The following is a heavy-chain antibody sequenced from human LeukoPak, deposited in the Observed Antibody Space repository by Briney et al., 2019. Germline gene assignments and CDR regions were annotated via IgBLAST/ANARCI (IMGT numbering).Heavy chain of an antibody. Sequence: RAGGSLRLSCAASGFTFSSYAMHWVRQPPGKGLEWIGEINHSGSTNYNPSLKSRVTISVDTSKNQFSLKLSSVTAADTAVYYCARRLGYFDYWGQGTLVTVSS. V-gene: IGHV4-34*01. D-gene: IGHD3-16*01. J-gene: IGHJ4*02. CDR3: ARRLGYFDY. CDR1: GFTFSSYA. CDR2: INHSGST.